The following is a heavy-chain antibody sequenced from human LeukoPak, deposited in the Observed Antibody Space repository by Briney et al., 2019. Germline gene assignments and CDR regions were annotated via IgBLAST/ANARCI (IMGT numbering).Heavy chain of an antibody. CDR2: ISGSGGST. V-gene: IGHV3-23*01. CDR1: GFTFSSYA. J-gene: IGHJ4*02. CDR3: AKQYDFWSGPDY. D-gene: IGHD3-3*01. Sequence: GGSLRLSCAASGFTFSSYAMNWVRQAPGKGLEWVSVISGSGGSTYYADSVKGRFTISRDNSKNTLYLQMNSLRVEDTAVYYCAKQYDFWSGPDYWGQGTLVTVSS.